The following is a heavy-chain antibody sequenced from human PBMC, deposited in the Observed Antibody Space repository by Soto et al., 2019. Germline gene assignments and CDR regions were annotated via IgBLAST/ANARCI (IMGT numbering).Heavy chain of an antibody. CDR2: IKSKTDGGTT. CDR3: TPDGSGSYD. J-gene: IGHJ4*02. V-gene: IGHV3-15*01. D-gene: IGHD3-10*01. Sequence: EVQLVESGGGLVKPGGSLRLSCAASGFTFSNAWMSWVRQAPGKGLEWVGRIKSKTDGGTTDYAAPVKGRFTISREDSNNTLYPQKTSLKTEDPAVYSCTPDGSGSYDWGQGTLVTVSS. CDR1: GFTFSNAW.